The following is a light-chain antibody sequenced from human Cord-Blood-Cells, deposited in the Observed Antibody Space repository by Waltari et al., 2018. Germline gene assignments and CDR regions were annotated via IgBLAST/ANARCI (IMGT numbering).Light chain of an antibody. V-gene: IGLV2-14*01. CDR1: SSDVGGYNY. Sequence: QSALTQPASVSGSPGQSITISCTGTSSDVGGYNYVSWYQQHPGKAPKLMIYEVSNRPSGVSNRVYGSKSGNTASPTISGLQAEDEADYYCSSYTSSSTSYVFGTGTKVTVL. CDR2: EVS. CDR3: SSYTSSSTSYV. J-gene: IGLJ1*01.